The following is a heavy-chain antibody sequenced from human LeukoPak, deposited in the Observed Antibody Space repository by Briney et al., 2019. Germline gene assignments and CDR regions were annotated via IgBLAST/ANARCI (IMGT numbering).Heavy chain of an antibody. V-gene: IGHV1-3*01. J-gene: IGHJ6*02. CDR3: ARGLRDYGMDV. CDR1: GYTFTSYA. CDR2: INAGNGNT. Sequence: ASVKVSCTASGYTFTSYAMHWVRQAPGQRLEWMGWINAGNGNTKYSQKFQGRVTITRDTSASTAYMELSSLRSEDTAVYYCARGLRDYGMDVWGQGTTVTVSS.